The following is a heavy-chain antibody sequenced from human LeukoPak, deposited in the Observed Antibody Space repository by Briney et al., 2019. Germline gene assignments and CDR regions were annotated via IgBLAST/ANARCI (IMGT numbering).Heavy chain of an antibody. CDR3: ARGRSSVSIGRNWFDP. J-gene: IGHJ5*02. D-gene: IGHD6-6*01. CDR2: INPNSGGT. CDR1: GYTFTGYY. V-gene: IGHV1-2*04. Sequence: VASVKVSCKASGYTFTGYYMHWVRQAPGQGLEWMGWINPNSGGTNYAQKFQGWVTMTRNTSISTAYMELSSLRSEDTAVYYCARGRSSVSIGRNWFDPWGQGTLVTVSS.